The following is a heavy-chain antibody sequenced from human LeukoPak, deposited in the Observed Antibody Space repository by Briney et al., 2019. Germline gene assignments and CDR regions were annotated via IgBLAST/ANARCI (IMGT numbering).Heavy chain of an antibody. V-gene: IGHV3-21*04. CDR2: ISYTGTYI. CDR3: VRDRGTYRPIDY. Sequence: KSGGSLRLSCAASAFSLSAYNMNWVRQAPGKGLEWVSSISYTGTYIYYADSVKSRFTISRDNAQNSLYLQMNSLRAEDTAIYYCVRDRGTYRPIDYWGQGTLVTVSS. CDR1: AFSLSAYN. J-gene: IGHJ4*02. D-gene: IGHD1-26*01.